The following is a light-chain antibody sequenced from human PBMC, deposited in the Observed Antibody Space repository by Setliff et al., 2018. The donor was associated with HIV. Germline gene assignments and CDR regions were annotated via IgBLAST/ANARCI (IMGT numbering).Light chain of an antibody. J-gene: IGLJ1*01. CDR1: SSNIGAGFD. Sequence: QSVLTQPPSVSGAPGQRVTISCTGSSSNIGAGFDVHWYQQFPGTAPKLLIYSLTNRPSGVPDRFSGSKSGPSASLAIAGLQAEDEADYYCQSYDSSLSGYVFGTGTKGTVL. V-gene: IGLV1-40*01. CDR3: QSYDSSLSGYV. CDR2: SLT.